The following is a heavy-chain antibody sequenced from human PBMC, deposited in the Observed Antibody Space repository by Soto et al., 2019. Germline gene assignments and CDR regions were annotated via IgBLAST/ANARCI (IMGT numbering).Heavy chain of an antibody. CDR3: TTGRFHYYDMDV. Sequence: EVQLVESGGGLVKPGGSLRLSCAASGFTFTNAWMNWVRQAPGKGLEWVGRIKSKTDGGTTDYAAPVKGSFSISRDDSKTTLYRQMNSLTTDDAAVYYWTTGRFHYYDMDVWGQGTTVTVSS. V-gene: IGHV3-15*07. J-gene: IGHJ6*02. D-gene: IGHD3-10*01. CDR1: GFTFTNAW. CDR2: IKSKTDGGTT.